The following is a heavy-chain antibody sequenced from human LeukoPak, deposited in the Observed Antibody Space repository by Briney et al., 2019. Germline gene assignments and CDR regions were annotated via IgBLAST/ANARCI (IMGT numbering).Heavy chain of an antibody. CDR1: GGSISSYY. CDR3: ARMDIVTELYFQH. CDR2: IYYSGST. V-gene: IGHV4-59*01. J-gene: IGHJ1*01. D-gene: IGHD5-12*01. Sequence: PSETLSLTCTVSGGSISSYYWSWIRQPPGKGLEWIGYIYYSGSTNYNPSLKSRVTISVDTSKNQFSLKLSSVTAAGTAVYYCARMDIVTELYFQHWGQGTLVTVSS.